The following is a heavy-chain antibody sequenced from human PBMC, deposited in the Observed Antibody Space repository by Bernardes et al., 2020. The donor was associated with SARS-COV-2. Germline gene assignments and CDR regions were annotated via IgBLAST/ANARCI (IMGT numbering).Heavy chain of an antibody. CDR2: SGNKVYSYTT. V-gene: IGHV3-72*01. CDR3: ARSTAATAIGGKFYFDY. CDR1: GFIFSDHF. J-gene: IGHJ4*02. D-gene: IGHD3-16*01. Sequence: GGSLRLSCATSGFIFSDHFMDWVRQAPGKGLEWVGLSGNKVYSYTTEYAASVKGRFTISRDDSRNSLYLQMNSLKTEDTAVYYCARSTAATAIGGKFYFDYRGQGSLVTVSS.